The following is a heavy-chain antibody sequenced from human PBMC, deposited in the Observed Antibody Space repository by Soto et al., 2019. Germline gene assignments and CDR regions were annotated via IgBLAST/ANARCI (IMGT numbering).Heavy chain of an antibody. J-gene: IGHJ6*02. CDR3: ARGGSYIGYYYYYGMDV. CDR1: GFTFSSYG. Sequence: GGSLRLSCAASGFTFSSYGMHWVRQAPGKGLEWVAVISYDGSNKYYADSVKGRFTSSRDNAKNTLYLQMNSLRAEDTAVYYCARGGSYIGYYYYYGMDVWGQGTTVTVSS. D-gene: IGHD1-26*01. V-gene: IGHV3-30*03. CDR2: ISYDGSNK.